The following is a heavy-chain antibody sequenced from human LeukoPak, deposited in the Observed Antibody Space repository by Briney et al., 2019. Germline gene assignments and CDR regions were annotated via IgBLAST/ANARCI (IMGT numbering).Heavy chain of an antibody. CDR1: GFTFSSYW. D-gene: IGHD2-21*01. J-gene: IGHJ6*03. V-gene: IGHV3-74*01. Sequence: AGGSLRLSCAASGFTFSSYWMHWVRQAPGKGLVWVSRINSDGSSTSYADSVKGRFTISRDNSKNTLYLQMNSLRAEDTAVYYCARDGILYSDYYYYYMDVWGKGTTVTVSS. CDR2: INSDGSST. CDR3: ARDGILYSDYYYYYMDV.